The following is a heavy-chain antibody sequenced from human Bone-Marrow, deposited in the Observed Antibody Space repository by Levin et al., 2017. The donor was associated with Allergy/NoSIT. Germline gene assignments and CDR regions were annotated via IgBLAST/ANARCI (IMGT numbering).Heavy chain of an antibody. CDR1: TFNLRKFS. CDR3: AKAPRRWQSADA. Sequence: SLKISCVDSTFNLRKFSVHWVRQPPGKGLEWVSGMSWDGGDIQYADSVKGRFTISRDNAKNALYLQMNSLRAEDTALYYCAKAPRRWQSADAWGQGTRVTVSS. V-gene: IGHV3-9*01. D-gene: IGHD2-15*01. CDR2: MSWDGGDI. J-gene: IGHJ4*02.